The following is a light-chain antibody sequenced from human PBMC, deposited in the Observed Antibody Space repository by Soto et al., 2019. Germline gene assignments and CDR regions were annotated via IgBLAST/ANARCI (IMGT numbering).Light chain of an antibody. CDR3: QQSYSTPFT. CDR2: DIS. J-gene: IGKJ4*01. Sequence: EIQMTQSPSSLSASVGDRVTITCRAPQKIGYYLNWYQQGPGKAPKLLIYDISKLQSGVPSRFAGSASGTDFTLNITTLQPEDFGTYFCQQSYSTPFTFGGGTKVEIK. V-gene: IGKV1-39*01. CDR1: QKIGYY.